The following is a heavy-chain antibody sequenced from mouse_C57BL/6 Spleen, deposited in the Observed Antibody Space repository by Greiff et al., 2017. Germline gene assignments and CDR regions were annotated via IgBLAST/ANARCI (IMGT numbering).Heavy chain of an antibody. Sequence: QVQLQQPGAELVMPGASVKLSCKASGYTFTSYWMHWVKQRPGQGLEWIGEIDPSDSYTNYNQKFKGKSTLTVDKSSSTAYMQLSSLTSEDSAVYYCARGDSKPFAYWGQGTLVTVSA. CDR3: ARGDSKPFAY. V-gene: IGHV1-69*01. J-gene: IGHJ3*01. CDR1: GYTFTSYW. D-gene: IGHD2-5*01. CDR2: IDPSDSYT.